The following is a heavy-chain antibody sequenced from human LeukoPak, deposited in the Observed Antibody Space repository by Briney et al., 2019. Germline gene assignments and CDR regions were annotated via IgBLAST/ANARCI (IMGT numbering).Heavy chain of an antibody. CDR1: GFTFSSYG. Sequence: GGSLRLSCAAPGFTFSSYGMHWVRQAPGKGLEWVSSITSGSSYIYYADSVKGRFTISRDNAKNSLYLQMNSLRAEDTAVYYCARDPYSGSYGNYYYYFMDVWGKGTTVTISS. CDR3: ARDPYSGSYGNYYYYFMDV. J-gene: IGHJ6*03. V-gene: IGHV3-21*01. D-gene: IGHD1-26*01. CDR2: ITSGSSYI.